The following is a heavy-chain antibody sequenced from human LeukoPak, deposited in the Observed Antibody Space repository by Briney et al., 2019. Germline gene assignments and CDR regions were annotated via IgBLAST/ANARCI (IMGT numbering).Heavy chain of an antibody. CDR2: VNPNSADT. CDR1: GYTFTGDY. V-gene: IGHV1-2*02. Sequence: ASVKVSCKASGYTFTGDYLHWVRQTPGPGLESMGGVNPNSADTNYVQKFQGSVTMNRDTSISTVYMELSRLRSDCPAMYYRVRAIGSYWWFVSWGQGTLVTVSS. J-gene: IGHJ5*01. CDR3: VRAIGSYWWFVS. D-gene: IGHD1-26*01.